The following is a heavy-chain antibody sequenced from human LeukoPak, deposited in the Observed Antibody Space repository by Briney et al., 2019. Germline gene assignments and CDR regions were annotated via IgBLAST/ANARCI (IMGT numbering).Heavy chain of an antibody. V-gene: IGHV3-23*01. CDR1: GFTFSTYA. D-gene: IGHD4-17*01. J-gene: IGHJ6*03. CDR2: ISGTGGST. CDR3: AREGSYHGDYGEYYYYYYMDV. Sequence: GGSLRLSCAASGFTFSTYAMTWVRQAPGKGLEWVSLISGTGGSTYYADSVKGRFTISRDNSKNTLYLQMNSLRAEDTAVYYCAREGSYHGDYGEYYYYYYMDVWGKGTTVTVSS.